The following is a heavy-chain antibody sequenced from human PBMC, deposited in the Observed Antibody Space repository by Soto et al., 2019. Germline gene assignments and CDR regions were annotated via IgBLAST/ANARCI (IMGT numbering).Heavy chain of an antibody. CDR1: GYTFTSYG. J-gene: IGHJ3*02. CDR3: ARDHWPWLVLPGAFDI. D-gene: IGHD6-19*01. V-gene: IGHV1-18*01. Sequence: QVQLVQSGAEVKKPGASVKVSCKASGYTFTSYGISWVRQAPGQGLEWMGWISAYNGNTNYAQKLQGRVTMTTDTSTSRAYMELSSLRSDNTAVYYCARDHWPWLVLPGAFDIWGQGTMVTVSS. CDR2: ISAYNGNT.